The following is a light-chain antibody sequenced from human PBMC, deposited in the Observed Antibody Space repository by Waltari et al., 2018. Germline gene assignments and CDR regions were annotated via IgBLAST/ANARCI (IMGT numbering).Light chain of an antibody. CDR1: SLRSFY. CDR3: TSRDTSADRLVI. Sequence: SSELTQDPTVSVALGQTVRITCQGDSLRSFYASWDQQKPRQAPLLVIYGKNNRPSGITERFCGCSSGDTGFLTITGAQAEDEADYHCTSRDTSADRLVIFGGGTKLTVL. J-gene: IGLJ2*01. V-gene: IGLV3-19*01. CDR2: GKN.